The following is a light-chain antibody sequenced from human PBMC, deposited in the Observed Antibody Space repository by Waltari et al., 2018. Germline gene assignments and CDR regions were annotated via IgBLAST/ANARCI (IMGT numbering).Light chain of an antibody. J-gene: IGLJ2*01. CDR1: SSAVGDSTL. V-gene: IGLV2-23*02. Sequence: QSALTQPASVSASPGQSITISCNGTSSAVGDSTLVSWYQQHPAQAPKLLIFEVSKRPTGVSNRFSASKSGNTASMTISGLQAEDEATYHCCSYAGTNTWVFGGGTKVTVL. CDR2: EVS. CDR3: CSYAGTNTWV.